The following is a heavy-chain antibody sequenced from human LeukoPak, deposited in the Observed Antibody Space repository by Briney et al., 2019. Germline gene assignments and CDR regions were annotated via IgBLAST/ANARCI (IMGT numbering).Heavy chain of an antibody. J-gene: IGHJ4*02. D-gene: IGHD2-2*01. Sequence: SETLSLTCTVSGGSISSSSYYRGWIRQPPGKGLEWIGSIYYSGSTYYNPSLKSRVTISVDTSKNQFSLKLSSVTAADTAVYYCARQEVVPAAMYDYWGQGTLVTVSS. CDR1: GGSISSSSYY. CDR3: ARQEVVPAAMYDY. CDR2: IYYSGST. V-gene: IGHV4-39*01.